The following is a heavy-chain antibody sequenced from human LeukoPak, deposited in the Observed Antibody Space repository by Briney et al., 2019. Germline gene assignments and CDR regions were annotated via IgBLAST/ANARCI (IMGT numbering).Heavy chain of an antibody. D-gene: IGHD1-26*01. CDR2: IDKGGNII. V-gene: IGHV3-48*04. J-gene: IGHJ4*02. CDR3: ARDLVGATGGDY. CDR1: GFTLSTAS. Sequence: GGSLRLSCVASGFTLSTASMNWVRQAPGKGLEWISHIDKGGNIIYYAASVKGRFTISRDSAKNSLYLQMNSLRAEDTAVYYCARDLVGATGGDYWGQGTLVTVSS.